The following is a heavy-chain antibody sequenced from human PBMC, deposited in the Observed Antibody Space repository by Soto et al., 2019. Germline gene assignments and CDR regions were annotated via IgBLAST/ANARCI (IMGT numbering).Heavy chain of an antibody. CDR3: ARDSGGLRLGESSLYGEKDSFDV. Sequence: SETLSLTCGVSDVSCSGDYWSWIRQPPGKGLEWIGEINYRGSTKFNPSLKSRVTLSIDTSKDQFSLRLSSVTAADTAVYYCARDSGGLRLGESSLYGEKDSFDVWDQGTLVTVSS. D-gene: IGHD3-16*02. V-gene: IGHV4-34*01. CDR1: DVSCSGDY. J-gene: IGHJ3*01. CDR2: INYRGST.